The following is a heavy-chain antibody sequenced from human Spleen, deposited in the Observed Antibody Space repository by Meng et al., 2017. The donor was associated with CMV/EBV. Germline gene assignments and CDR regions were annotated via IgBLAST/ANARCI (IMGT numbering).Heavy chain of an antibody. CDR1: GFTFTNSA. Sequence: LSLTCAASGFTFTNSAMGWVRQAPGKGLEWVSSISGTGDTTYYADSVKGRFTISRDNSKNTLYLQMSSLRAEDTAVYYCAKQYVNIWGQGTMVTVSS. CDR3: AKQYVNI. V-gene: IGHV3-23*01. CDR2: ISGTGDTT. J-gene: IGHJ3*02. D-gene: IGHD3-16*01.